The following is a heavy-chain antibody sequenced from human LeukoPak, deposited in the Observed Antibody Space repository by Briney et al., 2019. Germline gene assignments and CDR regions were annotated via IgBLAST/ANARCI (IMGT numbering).Heavy chain of an antibody. CDR3: ASPREDGYIN. V-gene: IGHV3-30*04. J-gene: IGHJ4*02. D-gene: IGHD5-24*01. CDR2: ISYDGTKK. CDR1: GFTFSSYA. Sequence: GRPLRLSCAASGFTFSSYAMHWVRQAPGSGLEWVAVISYDGTKKYYADSVKGRFTISRDNSENTLHLHMSSLRGEDTAVYYCASPREDGYINWGQGTLVTVSS.